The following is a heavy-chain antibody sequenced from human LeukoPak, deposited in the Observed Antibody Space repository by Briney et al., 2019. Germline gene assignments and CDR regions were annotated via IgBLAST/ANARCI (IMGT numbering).Heavy chain of an antibody. Sequence: SETLSLTCTVSGGSISIYYWSWIRQPPGKGLEWIGNVHYSGTANYNPSLESRAAIFVATSKNQFSLNLTSVVAADTAIYYCARVDWGYSSFDYWGQGTPVTVSS. D-gene: IGHD5-18*01. CDR2: VHYSGTA. CDR3: ARVDWGYSSFDY. V-gene: IGHV4-59*01. J-gene: IGHJ4*02. CDR1: GGSISIYY.